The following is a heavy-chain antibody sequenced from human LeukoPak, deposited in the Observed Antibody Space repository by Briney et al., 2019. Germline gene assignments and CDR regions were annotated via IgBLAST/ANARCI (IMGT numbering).Heavy chain of an antibody. J-gene: IGHJ5*02. CDR3: ARARIAALFDP. V-gene: IGHV4-34*01. Sequence: PSETLSLTCAVYGGSFSGYYWSWIRQPPGKGLEWIGEINHSGSTNYNPSLKSRVTISVDTSKNQFSLKLSSVTAADTAVYYCARARIAALFDPWGQGTPVTVSS. CDR1: GGSFSGYY. CDR2: INHSGST. D-gene: IGHD6-6*01.